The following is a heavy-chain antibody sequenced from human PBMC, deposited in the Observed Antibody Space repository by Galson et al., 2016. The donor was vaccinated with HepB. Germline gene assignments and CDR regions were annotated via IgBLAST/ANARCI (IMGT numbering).Heavy chain of an antibody. CDR1: GYSVSSNSAA. J-gene: IGHJ4*02. Sequence: CAISGYSVSSNSAAWNWIRQSPSRGLEWLGRTYYMSKWVNNEAVSVKSRITINPDTSKNQFSLQLKSVTPVYAAVYYCARGTRAFFDYWGQGTLVTVSS. CDR3: ARGTRAFFDY. D-gene: IGHD1-1*01. CDR2: TYYMSKWVN. V-gene: IGHV6-1*01.